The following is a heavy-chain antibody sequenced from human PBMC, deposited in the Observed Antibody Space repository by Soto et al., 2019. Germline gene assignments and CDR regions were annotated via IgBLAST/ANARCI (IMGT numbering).Heavy chain of an antibody. V-gene: IGHV4-59*08. CDR2: IYYSGSN. CDR3: ERHKGARVNLDY. J-gene: IGHJ4*02. CDR1: GGSISSYY. Sequence: QVQLQESGPGLVKPSETLSLTCTVSGGSISSYYWSWIRQPPGKGLEWIGTIYYSGSNNYNPSLKSRVPISVDTTKNQFTMRLSTVTGADTAVYYCERHKGARVNLDYWGQGTLVTVSS. D-gene: IGHD2-15*01.